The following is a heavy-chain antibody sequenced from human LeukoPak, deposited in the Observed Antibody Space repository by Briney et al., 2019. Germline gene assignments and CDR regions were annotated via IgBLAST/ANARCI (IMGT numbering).Heavy chain of an antibody. V-gene: IGHV3-30*18. CDR3: AKSRSDVVDY. CDR2: MSNSGENT. Sequence: GGSLRLSCGASGFTFSSYSMQWVRQTPGKGLEWVGIMSNSGENTFYGEAVKGRFTISRDNSQNTLYLQMNSLRAEDTAVYYCAKSRSDVVDYWGQGTLVTVSS. D-gene: IGHD3-3*01. CDR1: GFTFSSYS. J-gene: IGHJ4*02.